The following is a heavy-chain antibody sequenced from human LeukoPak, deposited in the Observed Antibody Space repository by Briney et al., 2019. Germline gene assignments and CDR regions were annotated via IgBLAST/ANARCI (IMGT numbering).Heavy chain of an antibody. V-gene: IGHV3-21*04. Sequence: PGGSLRLSCAASGFTFTSYGMTWVRQAQGEGLEWVSSISSSSSYIYYADSVKGRFTISRDNAKNSVYLQMNSLRAEDTAVYYCAKGYNYGFGHNVGDYYYYMDVWGKGTTVTVSS. CDR1: GFTFTSYG. CDR2: ISSSSSYI. D-gene: IGHD5-18*01. CDR3: AKGYNYGFGHNVGDYYYYMDV. J-gene: IGHJ6*03.